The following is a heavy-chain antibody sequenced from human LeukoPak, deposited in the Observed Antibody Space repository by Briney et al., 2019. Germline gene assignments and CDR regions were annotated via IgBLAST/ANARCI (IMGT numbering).Heavy chain of an antibody. CDR3: AKGTKAFSDYGYYFDY. CDR1: GFTFNNFG. V-gene: IGHV3-30*18. D-gene: IGHD3-10*01. J-gene: IGHJ4*02. Sequence: PGRSLRLSCAASGFTFNNFGMYWVRQAPGKGLEWVAFISYDGGNQYYPDSVKDRFTISRDNSKNTVYLQMSSLRTEDTAVFYCAKGTKAFSDYGYYFDYWGQGTLVTVSS. CDR2: ISYDGGNQ.